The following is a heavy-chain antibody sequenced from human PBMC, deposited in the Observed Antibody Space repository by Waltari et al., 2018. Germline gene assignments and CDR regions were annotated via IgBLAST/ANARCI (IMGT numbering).Heavy chain of an antibody. Sequence: EVQLVESGGVLVHPGGYLRLSCAASGFTFSNFWLHWVRQAPGKGLVWVSRIDSGGSDTSYAGSVKGRFTISRDNTKNTLYLQMNSLRGEDTGVYYCARDLYDTGSGDYPGRDFWGQGTLVTVAS. J-gene: IGHJ4*02. CDR1: GFTFSNFW. D-gene: IGHD1-26*01. CDR3: ARDLYDTGSGDYPGRDF. V-gene: IGHV3-74*01. CDR2: IDSGGSDT.